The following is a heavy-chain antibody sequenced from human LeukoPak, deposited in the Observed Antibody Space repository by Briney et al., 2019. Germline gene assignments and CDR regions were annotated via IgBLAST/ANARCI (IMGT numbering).Heavy chain of an antibody. CDR2: IYSGGST. J-gene: IGHJ4*02. CDR1: GFTVISNY. D-gene: IGHD3-9*01. V-gene: IGHV3-53*04. CDR3: ARGPDILTGYYSFDY. Sequence: GGSLRLSCAASGFTVISNYMSWVRQAPGKGLEWVSVIYSGGSTYYADSVKGRFTISRHNSKNTLYPQMNSLRAEDTAVYYCARGPDILTGYYSFDYWGQGTLVTVSS.